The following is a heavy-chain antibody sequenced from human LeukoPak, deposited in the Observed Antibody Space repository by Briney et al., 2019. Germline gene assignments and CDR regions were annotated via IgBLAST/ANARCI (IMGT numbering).Heavy chain of an antibody. CDR3: ARDLHHRGYYDTSGPYGI. CDR2: INPSGGST. V-gene: IGHV1-46*01. D-gene: IGHD3-22*01. Sequence: ASVKVSCKASGYTFTRYDIHWVRQAPGQGLEWMGIINPSGGSTSYAQKFQGSVTMTRDTSTSTVYMELSSLRSEDTAVYYCARDLHHRGYYDTSGPYGIWGQGTLVTVSS. CDR1: GYTFTRYD. J-gene: IGHJ3*02.